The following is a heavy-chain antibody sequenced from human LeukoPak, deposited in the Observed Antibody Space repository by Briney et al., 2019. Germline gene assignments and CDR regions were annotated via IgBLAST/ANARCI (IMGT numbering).Heavy chain of an antibody. D-gene: IGHD3-10*01. CDR2: MNPNSGNT. CDR1: GYTFTSYD. J-gene: IGHJ6*02. V-gene: IGHV1-8*01. CDR3: ARWFGASYYYYGMDV. Sequence: GASVNVSFKASGYTFTSYDINWVRQATGQGLEWMGWMNPNSGNTGYAQKFQGRVTMTRNTSISTAYMELSSLRSEDTAVYYCARWFGASYYYYGMDVWGQGTTVTVSS.